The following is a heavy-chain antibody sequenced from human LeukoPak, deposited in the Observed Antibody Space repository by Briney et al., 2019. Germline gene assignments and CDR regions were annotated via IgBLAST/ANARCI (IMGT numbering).Heavy chain of an antibody. Sequence: PSETLSLTCTVSGGSISSYYWSWIRQPPGKGLEWIGYIYYSGSTNYNPSLKSRVTISVDTSKNQFSLKLSSVTAADTAVYYCARGPVYSSSWYDYWGQGTLVTVSS. CDR1: GGSISSYY. CDR2: IYYSGST. J-gene: IGHJ4*02. CDR3: ARGPVYSSSWYDY. D-gene: IGHD6-13*01. V-gene: IGHV4-59*08.